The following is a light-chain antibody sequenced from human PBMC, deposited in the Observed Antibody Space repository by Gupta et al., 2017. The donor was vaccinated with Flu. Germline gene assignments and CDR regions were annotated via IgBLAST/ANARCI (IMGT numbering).Light chain of an antibody. Sequence: DIVLTQSPATLSLSPGERATLFCRASQSVSTYLAWYQHKPGQAPRLLIYDASNRATGIPARFSGSGSGTDFTLTISSLEPEDFAVYYCQKRSNWPPYTFGQGTRLEI. CDR1: QSVSTY. V-gene: IGKV3-11*01. J-gene: IGKJ2*01. CDR2: DAS. CDR3: QKRSNWPPYT.